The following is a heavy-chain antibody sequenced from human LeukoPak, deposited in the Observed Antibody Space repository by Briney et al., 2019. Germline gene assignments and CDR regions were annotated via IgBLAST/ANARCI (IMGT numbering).Heavy chain of an antibody. D-gene: IGHD3-22*01. Sequence: GGSLRLSCAASGFTFSNAWMSWVRQAPGKGLEWVGRIKSKTDGGTTDYAAPVKGRFTILRDDSKNTLYLQMNSLKTEDTAVYYCTTGSLYDSSGPIGNDAFDIWGQGTMVTVSS. V-gene: IGHV3-15*01. CDR1: GFTFSNAW. J-gene: IGHJ3*02. CDR3: TTGSLYDSSGPIGNDAFDI. CDR2: IKSKTDGGTT.